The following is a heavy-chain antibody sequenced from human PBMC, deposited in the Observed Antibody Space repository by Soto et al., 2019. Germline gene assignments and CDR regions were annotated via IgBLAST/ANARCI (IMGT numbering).Heavy chain of an antibody. CDR1: GYTFTSYA. CDR3: ARDLAAAGIRESYNWFDP. J-gene: IGHJ5*02. CDR2: INAGNGNT. V-gene: IGHV1-3*01. D-gene: IGHD6-13*01. Sequence: GASVKVPCKASGYTFTSYAMHWVRQAPGQRLEWMGWINAGNGNTKYSQKFQGRVTITRDTSASTAYMELSSLRSEDTAVYYCARDLAAAGIRESYNWFDPWGQGTLATVSS.